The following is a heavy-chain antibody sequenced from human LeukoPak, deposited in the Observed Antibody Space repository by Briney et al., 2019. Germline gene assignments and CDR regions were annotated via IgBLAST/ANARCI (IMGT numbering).Heavy chain of an antibody. CDR3: ARQAYISNLGWFDP. CDR2: IYNSGST. Sequence: SSETLSLSCSVSGGSISSRTYYGGWIRQPPGKGLEWIGNIYNSGSTYYNPSLKSRVTISVDTSKNQFSLKLSSVTAADTAVYYCARQAYISNLGWFDPWGQGTLVTVSS. D-gene: IGHD6-13*01. CDR1: GGSISSRTYY. J-gene: IGHJ5*02. V-gene: IGHV4-39*01.